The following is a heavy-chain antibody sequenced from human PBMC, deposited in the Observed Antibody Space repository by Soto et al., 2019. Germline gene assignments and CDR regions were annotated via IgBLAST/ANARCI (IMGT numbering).Heavy chain of an antibody. CDR3: ARGDYGDDPMAFDI. V-gene: IGHV3-53*04. J-gene: IGHJ3*02. CDR1: GFTVSSNY. D-gene: IGHD4-17*01. CDR2: IYSGGST. Sequence: EVQLVESGGGLVQPGGSLRLSCAASGFTVSSNYMSWVRQAPGKGLEWVSVIYSGGSTYYADSVKGRFTISRHNSKNTLYHQMNSLRAEDTAVYYCARGDYGDDPMAFDIWGQGTMVTVSS.